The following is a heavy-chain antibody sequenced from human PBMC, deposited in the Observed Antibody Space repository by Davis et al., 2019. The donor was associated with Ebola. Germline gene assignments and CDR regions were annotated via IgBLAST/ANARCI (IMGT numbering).Heavy chain of an antibody. J-gene: IGHJ4*02. V-gene: IGHV3-30*02. CDR1: GFTFSSYG. Sequence: GESLKISCAASGFTFSSYGMHRVRQAPGKGLEWVAFIRYDANNKYHADSVKGRFTISRDNSKNTLYLQMNSLRPEDTALYYCAKPYLYGVDYWGQGTLVTVSS. CDR3: AKPYLYGVDY. D-gene: IGHD3-16*01. CDR2: IRYDANNK.